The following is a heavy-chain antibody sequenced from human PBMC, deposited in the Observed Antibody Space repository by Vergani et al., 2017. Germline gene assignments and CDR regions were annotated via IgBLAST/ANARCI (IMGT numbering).Heavy chain of an antibody. Sequence: QVQLQESGPGLVKPSETLSLTCTVSGGSISSYYWSWIRQPPGKGLEWVGYIYYSGSTNYNPSLKSRVTISVDTSKNQFSLKLSSVTAADTAVYYCARVGYCGGGSCHEIDYWGQGTLVTVSS. J-gene: IGHJ4*02. CDR3: ARVGYCGGGSCHEIDY. D-gene: IGHD2-15*01. CDR1: GGSISSYY. CDR2: IYYSGST. V-gene: IGHV4-59*01.